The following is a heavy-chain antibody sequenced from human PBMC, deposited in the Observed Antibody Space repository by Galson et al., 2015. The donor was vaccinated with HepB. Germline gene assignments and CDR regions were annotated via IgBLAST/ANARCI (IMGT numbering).Heavy chain of an antibody. V-gene: IGHV3-21*01. CDR2: ISSSSSYI. CDR1: GFTFSSYS. Sequence: SLRLSCAASGFTFSSYSMNWVRQAPGKGLEWVSSISSSSSYIYYADSVKGRFTISRDNAKNSLYLQMNSLRAEDTAVYYCARHSTTHGMDVWGQGTTVTVSS. CDR3: ARHSTTHGMDV. J-gene: IGHJ6*02. D-gene: IGHD1-1*01.